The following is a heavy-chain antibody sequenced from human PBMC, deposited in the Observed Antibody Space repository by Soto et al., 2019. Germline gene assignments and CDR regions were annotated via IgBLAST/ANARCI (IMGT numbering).Heavy chain of an antibody. V-gene: IGHV3-30*18. Sequence: GGSLRLSCAASGFTFSSYGMHWVRQAPGKGLEWVAVISYDGSNKYYADSVKGRFTISRDNSKNTLYLRMNSLRAEDTAVYYCAKEGPADSSSWTQLDYWGQGTLVTVSS. CDR2: ISYDGSNK. D-gene: IGHD6-13*01. CDR1: GFTFSSYG. CDR3: AKEGPADSSSWTQLDY. J-gene: IGHJ4*02.